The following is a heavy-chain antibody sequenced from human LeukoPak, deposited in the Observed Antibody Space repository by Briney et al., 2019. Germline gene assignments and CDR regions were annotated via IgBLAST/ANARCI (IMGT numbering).Heavy chain of an antibody. J-gene: IGHJ4*02. V-gene: IGHV3-21*01. D-gene: IGHD3-10*01. CDR2: ISSSGSYI. CDR1: GFTFSSYS. Sequence: PGGSLRLSCAASGFTFSSYSMNWVRQAPGKGLGWVSSISSSGSYIYYADSVKGRFTISRDNAKNSLYLQMNSLRAEDTAVYYCASKPFSENYLGYWGQGTLVTVSS. CDR3: ASKPFSENYLGY.